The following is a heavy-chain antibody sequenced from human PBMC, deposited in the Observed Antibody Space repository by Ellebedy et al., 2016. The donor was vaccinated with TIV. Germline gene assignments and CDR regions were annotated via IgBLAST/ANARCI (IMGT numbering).Heavy chain of an antibody. CDR1: GYTFTSYY. Sequence: AASVKVSCKASGYTFTSYYMHWVRQAPGQGLEWMGIINPSGGSTSYAQKFQGRVTMTRDTSTSTVYMELSSLRSEDTAVYYCARMGPLPWQQLVVDYYYYYGMDVWGQGTTVTVSS. V-gene: IGHV1-46*01. D-gene: IGHD6-13*01. J-gene: IGHJ6*02. CDR2: INPSGGST. CDR3: ARMGPLPWQQLVVDYYYYYGMDV.